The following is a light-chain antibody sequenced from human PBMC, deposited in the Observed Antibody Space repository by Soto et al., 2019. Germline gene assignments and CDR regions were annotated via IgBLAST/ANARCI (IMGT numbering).Light chain of an antibody. CDR1: QSVSSSY. V-gene: IGKV3-20*01. J-gene: IGKJ3*01. CDR3: QQYGSLPTFT. CDR2: GAS. Sequence: EIVLTQSPGTLSLSPGERATLSCRASQSVSSSYLAWYQQKPGQAPRLLIYGASSRATGIPDRFSGSGSETDVTLTISRLEPEEFAVYYCQQYGSLPTFTFGPRTKVDIK.